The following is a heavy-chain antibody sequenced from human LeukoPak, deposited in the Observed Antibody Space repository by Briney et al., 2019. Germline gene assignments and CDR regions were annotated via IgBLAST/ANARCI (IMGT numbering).Heavy chain of an antibody. D-gene: IGHD6-19*01. Sequence: ASVKVSCKASGGTFSSYAISWVRQAPGQGLEWMGRIIPIFGTANYAQKFQGRVTITTDESTSTAYMELSSLRSEDTAVYYCASLKYSSGWYVDYWGQGTLVTVSS. CDR1: GGTFSSYA. CDR2: IIPIFGTA. J-gene: IGHJ4*02. CDR3: ASLKYSSGWYVDY. V-gene: IGHV1-69*05.